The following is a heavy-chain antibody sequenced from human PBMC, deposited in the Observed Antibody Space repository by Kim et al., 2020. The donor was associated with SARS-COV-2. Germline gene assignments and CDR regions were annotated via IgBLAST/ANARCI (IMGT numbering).Heavy chain of an antibody. D-gene: IGHD2-15*01. CDR2: ISGRSNSI. CDR1: GFTFKSYN. CDR3: AREEIFSYYNSGFDV. Sequence: GGSLRLSCAASGFTFKSYNMIWVRQAPGKGLEWVSYISGRSNSIYYGNSVKGRFTVSRDNAKNSLYLQLDSLRDEDTAVYYCAREEIFSYYNSGFDVWGQGTPVPLSS. J-gene: IGHJ6*02. V-gene: IGHV3-48*02.